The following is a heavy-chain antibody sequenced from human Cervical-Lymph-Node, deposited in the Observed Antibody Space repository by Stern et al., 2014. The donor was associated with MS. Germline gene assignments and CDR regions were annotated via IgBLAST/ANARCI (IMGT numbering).Heavy chain of an antibody. V-gene: IGHV3-11*01. CDR1: GFTFSDYY. J-gene: IGHJ6*02. CDR2: ISRSGSTL. Sequence: VQLVQSGGGLVKPGGSLRLSCAASGFTFSDYYMSWIRQAPGKGLEWISYISRSGSTLNYADHVKGRFTISRDNAKNSLYLQMSSLRAEDTAVYYCARGGYCTSTSCYGNRLPYYYYGMDVWGQGTTVTVSS. CDR3: ARGGYCTSTSCYGNRLPYYYYGMDV. D-gene: IGHD2-2*01.